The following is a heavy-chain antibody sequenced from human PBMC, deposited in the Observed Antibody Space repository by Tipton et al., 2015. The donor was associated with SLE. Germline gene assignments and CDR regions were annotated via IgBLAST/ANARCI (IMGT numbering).Heavy chain of an antibody. CDR3: ARRPYVSSGYFFDY. CDR1: GGSLSSGNYY. D-gene: IGHD3-22*01. J-gene: IGHJ4*02. CDR2: IFYSGNT. V-gene: IGHV4-39*07. Sequence: TLSLTCTVSGGSLSSGNYYWVWIRQPPGKGLEWIGSIFYSGNTYYNPSLKSRVSISVDTSKNQFSLKLSSVTAADTAVYYCARRPYVSSGYFFDYWGQGTLVTVSS.